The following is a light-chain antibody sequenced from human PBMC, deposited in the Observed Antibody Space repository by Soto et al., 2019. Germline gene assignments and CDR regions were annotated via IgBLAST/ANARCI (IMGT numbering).Light chain of an antibody. CDR1: PHVATN. Sequence: EIVMPQSPVTLSVSPGERATLSCRASPHVATNLAWYQQKPGQPPRLLIYGASTRSTGVSARFSGSGSGTEFTLTISSLQSDDFAVYYCQQYTARPPWTFGQGTRV. CDR2: GAS. CDR3: QQYTARPPWT. V-gene: IGKV3-15*01. J-gene: IGKJ1*01.